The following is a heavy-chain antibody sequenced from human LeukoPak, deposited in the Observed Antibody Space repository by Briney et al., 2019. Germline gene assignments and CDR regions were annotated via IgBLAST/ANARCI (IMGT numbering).Heavy chain of an antibody. CDR3: AKAARFSNTWYDL. Sequence: GGSLRLSCAASGFTFSNYGMHWVRQAPGKGLEWLAVILFDGNNKYYADSVRGRFTISRDNSKNTLYLQMNSLRAEDTAVFYCAKAARFSNTWYDLWGLGALVTVSS. CDR1: GFTFSNYG. J-gene: IGHJ5*01. V-gene: IGHV3-30*18. CDR2: ILFDGNNK.